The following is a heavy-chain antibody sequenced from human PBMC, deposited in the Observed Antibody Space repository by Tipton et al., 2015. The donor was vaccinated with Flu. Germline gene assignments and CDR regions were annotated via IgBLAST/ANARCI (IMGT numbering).Heavy chain of an antibody. CDR1: GVSLGTSGYY. CDR3: ARETSHYTSGWDWFDP. J-gene: IGHJ5*02. D-gene: IGHD6-19*01. V-gene: IGHV4-31*03. Sequence: TLSLTCSVSGVSLGTSGYYWSWIRQLPGKGLEWIGYIFYSGSLYYNPSVMGRAQISVDTSKNNFSLKLTSVTAADTAIYYCARETSHYTSGWDWFDPWGRGTLVTVSS. CDR2: IFYSGSL.